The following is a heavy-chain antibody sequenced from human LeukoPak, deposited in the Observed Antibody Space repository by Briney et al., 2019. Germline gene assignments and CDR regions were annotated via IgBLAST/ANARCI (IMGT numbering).Heavy chain of an antibody. CDR1: GGSVSNYY. Sequence: SETLSLTCSVSGGSVSNYYWSWIRQPPGKGLEWIGHVYYTGSTNYNPSLKSRVTMFEDKSKNQFSLRLYSVTVADTAVYYCARHFAYSSSSYFDYWGQGSLVTVSS. CDR2: VYYTGST. CDR3: ARHFAYSSSSYFDY. J-gene: IGHJ4*02. V-gene: IGHV4-59*08. D-gene: IGHD6-6*01.